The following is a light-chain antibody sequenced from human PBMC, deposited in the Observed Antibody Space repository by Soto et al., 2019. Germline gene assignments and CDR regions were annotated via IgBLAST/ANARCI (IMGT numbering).Light chain of an antibody. Sequence: QSALTQPASVSGSPGQSITISCTGTSSDVGDYNYVSWYQQHPGKAPKLMIYDVSNRPSGVSNRFSGSKSGNTASLTISGLQAEDESDYYCSSYTSSSTPYVFGTGTKVADL. CDR2: DVS. CDR3: SSYTSSSTPYV. CDR1: SSDVGDYNY. J-gene: IGLJ1*01. V-gene: IGLV2-14*01.